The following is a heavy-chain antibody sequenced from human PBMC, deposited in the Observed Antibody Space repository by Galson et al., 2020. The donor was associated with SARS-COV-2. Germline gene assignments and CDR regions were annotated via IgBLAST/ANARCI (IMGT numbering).Heavy chain of an antibody. J-gene: IGHJ6*02. CDR1: GFTFSSYG. CDR3: AKDEGIVLMVYGGDYYYGMDV. V-gene: IGHV3-30*18. Sequence: TGGSLRLSCAASGFTFSSYGMHWVRQAPGKGLEWVAVISYDGSNKYYADSVKGRFTISRDNSKNTLYLQMNSLRAEDTAVYYCAKDEGIVLMVYGGDYYYGMDVWGQGTSVTVSS. CDR2: ISYDGSNK. D-gene: IGHD2-8*01.